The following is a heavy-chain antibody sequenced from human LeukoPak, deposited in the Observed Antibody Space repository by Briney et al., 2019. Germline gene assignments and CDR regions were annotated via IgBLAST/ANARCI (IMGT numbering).Heavy chain of an antibody. Sequence: PWGSLRLSCAASGFTFSSYAMSWVRQAPGKGLVWVSRINTDGSSTSYADSVKGRFTISRDNAKNTLYLQMNSLRAEDTAVYYCARATYYYDSSGYYQMGYWGQGTLVTVSS. V-gene: IGHV3-74*01. J-gene: IGHJ4*02. D-gene: IGHD3-22*01. CDR2: INTDGSST. CDR1: GFTFSSYA. CDR3: ARATYYYDSSGYYQMGY.